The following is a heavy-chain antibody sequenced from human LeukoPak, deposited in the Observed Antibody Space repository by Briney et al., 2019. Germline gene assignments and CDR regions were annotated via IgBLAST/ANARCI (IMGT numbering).Heavy chain of an antibody. CDR1: GYTFTDYF. CDR2: INPNSGGT. J-gene: IGHJ4*02. V-gene: IGHV1-2*02. D-gene: IGHD5-18*01. CDR3: ARDLDKQLWSTGDDY. Sequence: ASVKVSCKASGYTFTDYFLHWVRQAPGQGLEWMGWINPNSGGTNYAQKFQGRVTMARDTSISTAYMELSRLRSDDTAVYYCARDLDKQLWSTGDDYWGQGTLVTVSS.